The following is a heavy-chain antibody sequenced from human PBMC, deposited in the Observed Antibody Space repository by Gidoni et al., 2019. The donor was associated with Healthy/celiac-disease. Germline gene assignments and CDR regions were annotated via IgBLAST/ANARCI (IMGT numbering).Heavy chain of an antibody. D-gene: IGHD3-10*01. CDR1: GGSSSGYY. CDR3: ARKVVPMVRGPVSRGLDY. J-gene: IGHJ4*02. CDR2: INHSGST. V-gene: IGHV4-34*01. Sequence: HVHLQQRAAGLLKPPETLSLTCAVYGGSSSGYYWSWLRQPPGEGLGWIGEINHSGSTNYNPSLKRRVTISVDTSKNQFSLKLSSVTAADTAVYYCARKVVPMVRGPVSRGLDYWGQGTLVTVSS.